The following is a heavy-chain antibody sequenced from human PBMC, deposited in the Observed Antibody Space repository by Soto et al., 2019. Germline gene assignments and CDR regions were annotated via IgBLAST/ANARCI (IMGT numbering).Heavy chain of an antibody. D-gene: IGHD4-17*01. CDR1: GYTFTSYD. V-gene: IGHV1-8*01. CDR2: MNPNSGNT. CDR3: ARVVEPTTLEWFDP. J-gene: IGHJ5*02. Sequence: QVQLVQSGAEVKKPGASVKVSCKASGYTFTSYDLNWVRQATGQGLEWMGWMNPNSGNTGYAQKFQGRVTMTRTTSISTAYMELSSLRSEDTAVYYCARVVEPTTLEWFDPWGQGTLVTVSS.